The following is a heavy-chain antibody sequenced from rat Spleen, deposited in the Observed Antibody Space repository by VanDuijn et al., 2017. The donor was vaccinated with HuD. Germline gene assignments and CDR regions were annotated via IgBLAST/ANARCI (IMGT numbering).Heavy chain of an antibody. CDR2: ISSDGGRN. D-gene: IGHD1-2*01. V-gene: IGHV5-29*01. CDR3: AREGSSPRYFDY. J-gene: IGHJ2*01. Sequence: EVQLVESGGGLVQPGRSLKLSCAASGFTFSNYGMAWVRQAPTKGLEWVATISSDGGRNFYRDSVKGRFTISRDNAKSTLYLQMDSLRSEDMATYYCAREGSSPRYFDYWGQGVMVTVSS. CDR1: GFTFSNYG.